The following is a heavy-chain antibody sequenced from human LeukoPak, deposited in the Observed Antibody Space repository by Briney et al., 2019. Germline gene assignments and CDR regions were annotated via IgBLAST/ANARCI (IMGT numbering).Heavy chain of an antibody. CDR3: ARGGRGWHFQNHYYMDV. J-gene: IGHJ6*03. CDR1: GDSISSGSYS. Sequence: SQTLSLTCTVSGDSISSGSYSWSWIRQPAGKGLEWIGRFYTIGGTNYSPSLKSRVTISIDTSKNQLSLKLTSLTAADTAVYYCARGGRGWHFQNHYYMDVWGKGTTVTVSS. CDR2: FYTIGGT. V-gene: IGHV4-61*02. D-gene: IGHD6-19*01.